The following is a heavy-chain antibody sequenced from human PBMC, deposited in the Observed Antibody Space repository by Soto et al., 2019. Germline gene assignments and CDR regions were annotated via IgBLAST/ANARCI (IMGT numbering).Heavy chain of an antibody. D-gene: IGHD3-22*01. CDR2: INAGNGNT. J-gene: IGHJ6*02. Sequence: ASVKVSCKASGYTFTSYAMHWVRQAPGQRLEWMGWINAGNGNTKYSQKFQGRVTITRDTSASTAYMELSSLRSEDTAVYYCARGITYYYDSSGSDVWGQGTMVTVSS. V-gene: IGHV1-3*01. CDR3: ARGITYYYDSSGSDV. CDR1: GYTFTSYA.